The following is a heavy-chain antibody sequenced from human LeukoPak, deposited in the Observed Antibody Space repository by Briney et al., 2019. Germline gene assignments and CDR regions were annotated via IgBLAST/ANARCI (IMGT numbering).Heavy chain of an antibody. CDR2: ISNSGST. CDR1: GGSISRYY. CDR3: ARPWGTSPSD. Sequence: SETLSLTCTFSGGSISRYYWSWIRQPPGKGLEWIGYISNSGSTSYNPSLKSRVTISVDASKNQFSLKLTSVTAADTAVYYCARPWGTSPSDWGQGTLVTVSS. J-gene: IGHJ4*02. D-gene: IGHD3-16*01. V-gene: IGHV4-59*01.